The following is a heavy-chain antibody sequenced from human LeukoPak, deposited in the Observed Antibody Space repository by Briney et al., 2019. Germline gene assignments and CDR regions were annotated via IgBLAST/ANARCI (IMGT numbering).Heavy chain of an antibody. D-gene: IGHD6-13*01. CDR2: IYTSGST. V-gene: IGHV4-4*07. CDR1: GGSISSYY. Sequence: SETLSLTCTVSGGSISSYYWSWIRQPAGKGLEWIGRIYTSGSTNYNPSLKSRVTMSVDTSKNQFSLKLSSVTAADTAVYYCARTGGRSWALHYFDYWGQGTLVTVSS. CDR3: ARTGGRSWALHYFDY. J-gene: IGHJ4*02.